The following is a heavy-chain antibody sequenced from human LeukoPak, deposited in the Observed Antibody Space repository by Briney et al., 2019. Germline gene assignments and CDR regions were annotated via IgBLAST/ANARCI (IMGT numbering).Heavy chain of an antibody. J-gene: IGHJ4*02. Sequence: ASVKVSCKASGYTSTDYYMHWVRQAPGQGLEWMGWINPNSGDTNYAHKFQGRVTMTRDTSISTAYMEVSRLTSDDTAVFYCARDGAFDYWGQGTLVTVSS. CDR2: INPNSGDT. D-gene: IGHD3-16*01. CDR1: GYTSTDYY. CDR3: ARDGAFDY. V-gene: IGHV1-2*02.